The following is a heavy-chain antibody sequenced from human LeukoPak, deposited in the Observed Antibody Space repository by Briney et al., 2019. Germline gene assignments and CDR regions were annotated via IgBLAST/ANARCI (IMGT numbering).Heavy chain of an antibody. CDR3: ARGVRPRGGYFDY. CDR2: IYTSGST. CDR1: GGSFSGYY. J-gene: IGHJ4*02. D-gene: IGHD1-1*01. V-gene: IGHV4-59*10. Sequence: PSETLSLTCAVYGGSFSGYYWSWIRQPPGKGLEWIGRIYTSGSTNYNPSLKSRVTMSVDTSKNQFSLKLSSVTAADTAVYYCARGVRPRGGYFDYWGQGTLVTVSS.